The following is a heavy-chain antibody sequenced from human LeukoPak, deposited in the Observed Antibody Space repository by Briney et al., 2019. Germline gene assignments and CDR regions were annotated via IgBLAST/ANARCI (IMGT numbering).Heavy chain of an antibody. D-gene: IGHD5-18*01. CDR1: GYTFITYY. CDR2: IDPSGGRT. J-gene: IGHJ4*02. V-gene: IGHV1-46*01. Sequence: ASVKVSCKASGYTFITYYMHWVRQAPGQGLEWMGIIDPSGGRTTYAQKFQGRVTMTRDTSTSTVYMELGSLRPEDTAVYYCASLLFVDTSVGYWGQGTLVTVSS. CDR3: ASLLFVDTSVGY.